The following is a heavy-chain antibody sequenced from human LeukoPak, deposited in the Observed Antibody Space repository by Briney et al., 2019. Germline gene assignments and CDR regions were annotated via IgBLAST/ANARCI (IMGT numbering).Heavy chain of an antibody. J-gene: IGHJ4*02. CDR1: GYTFTGYY. V-gene: IGHV1-2*02. D-gene: IGHD5-18*01. CDR3: ARGGTAMATDYFDY. CDR2: INPNSGGT. Sequence: ASVKVSCKASGYTFTGYYMHWVRQAPGQGLEWMGWINPNSGGTNYAQKFQARVTMTRDTSSSTAYMELSRLRSDDTAVYYCARGGTAMATDYFDYWGQGTLVTVSS.